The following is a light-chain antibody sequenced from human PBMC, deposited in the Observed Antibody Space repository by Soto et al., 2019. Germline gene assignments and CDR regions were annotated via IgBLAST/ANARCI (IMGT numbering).Light chain of an antibody. CDR3: SSYTSSSTLEV. Sequence: QSALTQPASVSGSPGQSITISCTGTSSDVGGYDYVSWYQQYPGKAPKLIIYEVSNRPSGVSNRFSGSKSGNTASLTISGLQAEDEADYYCSSYTSSSTLEVFGTGTKLTFL. CDR1: SSDVGGYDY. V-gene: IGLV2-14*01. J-gene: IGLJ1*01. CDR2: EVS.